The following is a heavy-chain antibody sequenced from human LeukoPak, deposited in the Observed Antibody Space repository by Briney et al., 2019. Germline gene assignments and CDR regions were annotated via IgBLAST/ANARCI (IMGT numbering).Heavy chain of an antibody. Sequence: GGSLRLSCAGSGFTFSSYAMHWVSQAPGKGLEYVSAISSNGGSTYYANSVKGRFTISRDNSKNTLYLQMGSLRAEDMAVYYCARGLVVVPAAIAYWGQGTLVTVSS. CDR2: ISSNGGST. CDR3: ARGLVVVPAAIAY. D-gene: IGHD2-2*02. V-gene: IGHV3-64*01. J-gene: IGHJ4*02. CDR1: GFTFSSYA.